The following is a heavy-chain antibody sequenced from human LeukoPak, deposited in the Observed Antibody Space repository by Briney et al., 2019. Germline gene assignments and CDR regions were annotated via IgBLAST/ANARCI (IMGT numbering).Heavy chain of an antibody. CDR3: ARDGVHYDYWSGPTGGRYYYYYMDV. D-gene: IGHD3-3*01. CDR1: GGSISSGDYY. Sequence: SQTLSLTCTVSGGSISSGDYYWSWIRQPPVKGLEWIGYIYYSGSTYYNPSLKSRVTISVDTSKNQFSLKLSSVTAADTAVYYCARDGVHYDYWSGPTGGRYYYYYMDVWGKGTTVTVSS. CDR2: IYYSGST. J-gene: IGHJ6*03. V-gene: IGHV4-30-4*08.